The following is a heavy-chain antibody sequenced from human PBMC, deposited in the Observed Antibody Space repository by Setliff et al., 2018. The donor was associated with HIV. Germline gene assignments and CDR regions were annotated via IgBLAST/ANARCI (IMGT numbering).Heavy chain of an antibody. Sequence: SETLSLTCTVSGGSISSSTYYWGWIRQPPGKGLEWIGSFYYSGRTYYSPSLKGRVTRSVDTSKNQFSLKLTSLTAADTAVYYCARILLDYYGSGSYRAFDIWGQGTMVTVSS. CDR1: GGSISSSTYY. CDR3: ARILLDYYGSGSYRAFDI. CDR2: FYYSGRT. V-gene: IGHV4-39*07. D-gene: IGHD3-10*01. J-gene: IGHJ3*02.